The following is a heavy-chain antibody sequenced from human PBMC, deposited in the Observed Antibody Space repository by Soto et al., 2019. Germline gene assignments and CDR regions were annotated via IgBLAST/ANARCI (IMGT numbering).Heavy chain of an antibody. Sequence: PGGSLRLSCAASGFTFSSYGMHWVRQAPGKGLEWVAVISYDGSNKYYADSVKGRFTISRDNSKNTLYLQMNSLRAEDTAMYYCAKVLVGATKIYYYYYGMDVWGQGTTVTVSS. D-gene: IGHD1-26*01. CDR3: AKVLVGATKIYYYYYGMDV. J-gene: IGHJ6*02. V-gene: IGHV3-30*18. CDR1: GFTFSSYG. CDR2: ISYDGSNK.